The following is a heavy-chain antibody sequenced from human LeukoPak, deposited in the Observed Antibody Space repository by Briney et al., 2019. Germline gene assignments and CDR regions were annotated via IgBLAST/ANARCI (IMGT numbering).Heavy chain of an antibody. Sequence: GGSLRLSCVGSGFSLSTYEMNWVRQTPGKGLEWVSSITSSSSYIYYADSVKGRFTISRDNAKKSVYLQMNSLRAEDTAVYYCARGSTYSSGWYTGFDYWGQGTLVTVSS. CDR1: GFSLSTYE. CDR3: ARGSTYSSGWYTGFDY. CDR2: ITSSSSYI. V-gene: IGHV3-21*01. D-gene: IGHD6-19*01. J-gene: IGHJ4*02.